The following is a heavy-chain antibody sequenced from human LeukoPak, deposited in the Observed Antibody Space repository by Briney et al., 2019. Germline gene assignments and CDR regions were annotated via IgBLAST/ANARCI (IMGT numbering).Heavy chain of an antibody. CDR2: IYYSGST. CDR1: GGSISSGGYY. CDR3: ARDPLGWFDP. V-gene: IGHV4-31*03. J-gene: IGHJ5*02. Sequence: SETLSLTCTVSGGSISSGGYYWSWIRQHPGKGLEWIGYIYYSGSTYYNLSLKSRVTISVDTSKNQFSLKLSSVTAADTAVYYCARDPLGWFDPWGQGTLVTVSS.